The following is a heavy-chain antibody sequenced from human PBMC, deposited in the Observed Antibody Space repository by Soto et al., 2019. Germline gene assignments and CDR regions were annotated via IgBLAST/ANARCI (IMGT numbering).Heavy chain of an antibody. J-gene: IGHJ4*02. D-gene: IGHD3-9*01. CDR1: GYTFTSYD. Sequence: ASVKVSCKASGYTFTSYDINWVRQATGQGLEWMGWMNPNSGNTGCAQKFQGRVTMTRNTSISTAYMELSSLRSEDTAVYYCARGPSDILTGYGIDYWGQGTLVNVSS. CDR2: MNPNSGNT. CDR3: ARGPSDILTGYGIDY. V-gene: IGHV1-8*01.